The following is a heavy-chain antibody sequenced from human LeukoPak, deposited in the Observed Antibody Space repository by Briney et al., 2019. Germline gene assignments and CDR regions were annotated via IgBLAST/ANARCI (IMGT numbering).Heavy chain of an antibody. CDR2: ISAYNGNT. CDR1: GYTFTSYG. D-gene: IGHD6-25*01. CDR3: ARRLPGDYYYYGMDV. Sequence: ASVKVSCKASGYTFTSYGISWVRQAPGQGLEWMGRISAYNGNTNYAQKLQGRVTMTTDTSTSTAYMELRSLRSDDTAVYYCARRLPGDYYYYGMDVWGQGTTVTVSS. V-gene: IGHV1-18*01. J-gene: IGHJ6*02.